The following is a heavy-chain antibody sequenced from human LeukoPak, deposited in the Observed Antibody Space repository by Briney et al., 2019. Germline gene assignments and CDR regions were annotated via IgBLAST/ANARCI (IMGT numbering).Heavy chain of an antibody. J-gene: IGHJ4*02. CDR1: GGSISSSSYY. Sequence: PSETLSLTWTVSGGSISSSSYYWGWIHQPTGKGLEWIGSVYYRGSTYYNPSLKSRVTISVDTSKNQFSLKLSSVTAADTAVYYCARGYCTNAVCSLGPTQAWGQGTLVTVSS. CDR3: ARGYCTNAVCSLGPTQA. D-gene: IGHD2-8*01. CDR2: VYYRGST. V-gene: IGHV4-39*07.